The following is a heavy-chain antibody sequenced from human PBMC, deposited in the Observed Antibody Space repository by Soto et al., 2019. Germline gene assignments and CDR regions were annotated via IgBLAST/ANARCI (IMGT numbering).Heavy chain of an antibody. D-gene: IGHD1-26*01. CDR3: VRGGSHSFDY. J-gene: IGHJ4*02. CDR2: IKEDGSEK. CDR1: GFIFSNFW. Sequence: EVQLVESGGDLVQPGVSLRLSCAASGFIFSNFWMSWVRQAPGKGLEWVANIKEDGSEKYHVDSVKGRFTISRDNAKNLMYLQMDSLRAEDTAVYKCVRGGSHSFDYCGQGTLVTVSS. V-gene: IGHV3-7*05.